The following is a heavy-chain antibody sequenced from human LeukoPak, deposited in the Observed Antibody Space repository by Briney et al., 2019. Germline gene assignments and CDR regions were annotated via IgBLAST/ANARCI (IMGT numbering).Heavy chain of an antibody. J-gene: IGHJ6*02. CDR2: ISGSGGAT. CDR3: AKAPAAATKYYYGMDV. Sequence: GGSLRLSCAASGFTFNNYAMSWVRQAPGKGLEWVSAISGSGGATYCADSVKGRFTISRDNSKNTLFLHMNSLRVEDTAVYYCAKAPAAATKYYYGMDVWGQGTTVTVSS. V-gene: IGHV3-23*01. CDR1: GFTFNNYA. D-gene: IGHD6-13*01.